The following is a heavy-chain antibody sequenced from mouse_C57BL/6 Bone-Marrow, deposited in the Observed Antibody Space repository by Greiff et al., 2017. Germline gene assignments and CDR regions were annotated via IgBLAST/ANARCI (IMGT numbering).Heavy chain of an antibody. Sequence: QVQLQQPGAELVKPGASVKLSCKASGYTFTSYWMQWVKQRPGQGLEWIGEIDPSDSYTNYNQKFKGKATLTLDTSSSTAYMQLRSLTSEDSAVYYCARAYSPYYYAMDYWGQGTSVTVSS. CDR1: GYTFTSYW. D-gene: IGHD2-12*01. V-gene: IGHV1-50*01. J-gene: IGHJ4*01. CDR3: ARAYSPYYYAMDY. CDR2: IDPSDSYT.